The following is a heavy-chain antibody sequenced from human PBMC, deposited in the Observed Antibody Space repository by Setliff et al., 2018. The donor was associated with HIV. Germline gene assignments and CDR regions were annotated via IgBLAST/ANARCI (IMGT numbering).Heavy chain of an antibody. CDR1: DDSISSYY. CDR3: ARDVGEQLDV. J-gene: IGHJ6*04. Sequence: SETLSLTCTVSDDSISSYYWSWIRQPPGKGLEWIGYIYYSGRTNYNPSLDSRVTMSVDTSKNQFSLKLSSVTAADTAVYYCARDVGEQLDVWGKGTTVTVSS. V-gene: IGHV4-59*01. CDR2: IYYSGRT.